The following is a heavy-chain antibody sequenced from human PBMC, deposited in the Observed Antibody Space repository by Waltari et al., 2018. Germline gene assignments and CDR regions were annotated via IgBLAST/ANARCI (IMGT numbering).Heavy chain of an antibody. CDR3: ARALNYYYYYMDV. D-gene: IGHD3-9*01. CDR2: ISSSSSYI. V-gene: IGHV3-21*01. Sequence: EVQLVESGGGLVKPGGSLRLSCAASGFTFSRYSMNWVRQAPGKGLEWVSSISSSSSYIYYADSVKGRFTISRDNAKNSLYLQMNSLRAEDTAVYYCARALNYYYYYMDVWGKGTTVTVSS. CDR1: GFTFSRYS. J-gene: IGHJ6*03.